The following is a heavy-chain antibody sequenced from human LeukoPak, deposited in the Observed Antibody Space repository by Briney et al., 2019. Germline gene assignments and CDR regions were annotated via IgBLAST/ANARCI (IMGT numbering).Heavy chain of an antibody. J-gene: IGHJ4*02. CDR2: ISAYNGNT. CDR1: GYTFTSYG. CDR3: ARDGAGSSGWWGQYYFDY. D-gene: IGHD6-19*01. V-gene: IGHV1-18*01. Sequence: ASVKVSCKASGYTFTSYGISWVRQAPGQGLEWMGWISAYNGNTNYAQKLQGRFTMTTDTSTSTAYMELRSLRSDDTAVYYCARDGAGSSGWWGQYYFDYWGQGTLVTVSS.